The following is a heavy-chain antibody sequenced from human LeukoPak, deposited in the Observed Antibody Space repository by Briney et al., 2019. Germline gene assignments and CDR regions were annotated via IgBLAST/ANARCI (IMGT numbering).Heavy chain of an antibody. CDR2: ISAYNGNT. J-gene: IGHJ6*02. Sequence: ASVKVSCKASGYTFTSYGISWVRQAPGQGLEWMGWISAYNGNTNYAQKLQGRVTMTTDTSTSTAYMELRSLRSDDTAVYYCARGLGFLASLLENYYYYGMDVWGQGTTVTVSS. CDR3: ARGLGFLASLLENYYYYGMDV. D-gene: IGHD2-21*01. V-gene: IGHV1-18*01. CDR1: GYTFTSYG.